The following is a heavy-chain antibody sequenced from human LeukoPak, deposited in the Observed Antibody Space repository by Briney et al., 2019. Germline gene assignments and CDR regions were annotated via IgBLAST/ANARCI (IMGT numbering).Heavy chain of an antibody. V-gene: IGHV3-11*01. J-gene: IGHJ4*02. CDR2: ISSSGSTI. D-gene: IGHD3-9*01. CDR3: ARAPRYFDWLLSPPHFDY. Sequence: GGSLRLSCAASGFTFSDYYMSWIRQAPGKGLEWVSYISSSGSTIYYADSVKGRFTISRDNAKNPLYLQMNSLRAEDTAVYYCARAPRYFDWLLSPPHFDYWGQGTLVTVSS. CDR1: GFTFSDYY.